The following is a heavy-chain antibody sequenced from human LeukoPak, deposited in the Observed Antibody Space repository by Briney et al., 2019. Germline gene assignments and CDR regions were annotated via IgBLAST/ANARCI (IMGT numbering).Heavy chain of an antibody. D-gene: IGHD1-26*01. CDR2: SNAGNTNT. Sequence: ASVKVSWKASGYTFTNYAIHWVRQAPGQRLEWMAWSNAGNTNTKYSQEFQGRVTITRDTSASTAYMELSSLRSEDMAVYYCARGSNYAFDIWGQGTMVTVAS. CDR1: GYTFTNYA. V-gene: IGHV1-3*02. J-gene: IGHJ3*02. CDR3: ARGSNYAFDI.